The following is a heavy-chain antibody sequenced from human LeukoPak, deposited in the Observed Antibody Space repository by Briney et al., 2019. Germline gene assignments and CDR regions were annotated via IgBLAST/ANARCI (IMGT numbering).Heavy chain of an antibody. V-gene: IGHV4-59*01. CDR1: GGSISSYY. D-gene: IGHD3-9*01. CDR3: ARVNSYYDILTGYYQPAYYYYAMDV. Sequence: SETLSLTCTVSGGSISSYYGSWIRQAPGKGLERVGDIYYSGSTNYNPSLKSRGTISVDTSKNQISLKLSSRTGADTAVYYCARVNSYYDILTGYYQPAYYYYAMDVWGKGTTVTVSS. J-gene: IGHJ6*04. CDR2: IYYSGST.